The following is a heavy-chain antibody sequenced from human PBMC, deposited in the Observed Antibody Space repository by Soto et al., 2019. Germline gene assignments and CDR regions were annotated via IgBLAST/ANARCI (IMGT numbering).Heavy chain of an antibody. CDR1: GGSFSGYY. V-gene: IGHV4-34*01. Sequence: QVQLQQWGAGLLKPSETLSLTCAVYGGSFSGYYWSLIRQPPGKGPEWLGEINHSGSTNYNPSLKSRVTISVDPSKCQFSLKPSSVTAADTSVYYCARDLWGVCSTTNCYAYLEFWGQGTLVTVSS. J-gene: IGHJ4*02. CDR3: ARDLWGVCSTTNCYAYLEF. CDR2: INHSGST. D-gene: IGHD2-2*01.